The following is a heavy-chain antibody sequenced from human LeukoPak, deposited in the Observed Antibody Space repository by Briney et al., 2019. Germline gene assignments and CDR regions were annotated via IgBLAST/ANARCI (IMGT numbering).Heavy chain of an antibody. J-gene: IGHJ4*02. D-gene: IGHD6-6*01. CDR1: GFTFSSYD. CDR2: IGTAGDT. Sequence: GGSLRLSCAASGFTFSSYDMHWVRQATGKGLEWVSAIGTAGDTYYPGSVKGRFTISRENAKNSLYLQMNSLRAEDTAVYYCAKDTYSSSPYYFDYWGQGTLVTVSS. V-gene: IGHV3-13*01. CDR3: AKDTYSSSPYYFDY.